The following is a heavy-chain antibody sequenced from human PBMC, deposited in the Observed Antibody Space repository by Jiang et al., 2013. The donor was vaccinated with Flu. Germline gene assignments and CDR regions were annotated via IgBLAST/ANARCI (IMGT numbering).Heavy chain of an antibody. CDR3: AREGGETLTIFGVVPQYGMDV. J-gene: IGHJ6*02. Sequence: LLKPSETLSLTCAVYGGSFSGYYWSWIRQPPGKGLEWIGEINHSGSTNYNPSLKSRVTISVDTSKNQFSLKLSSVTAADTAVYYCAREGGETLTIFGVVPQYGMDVWGQGTTVTVSS. D-gene: IGHD3-3*01. CDR2: INHSGST. CDR1: GGSFSGYY. V-gene: IGHV4-34*01.